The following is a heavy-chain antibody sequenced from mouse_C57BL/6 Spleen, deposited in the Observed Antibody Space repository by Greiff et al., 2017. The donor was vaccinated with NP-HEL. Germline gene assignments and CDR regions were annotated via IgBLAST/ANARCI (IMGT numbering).Heavy chain of an antibody. CDR2: ISYDGSN. J-gene: IGHJ1*03. CDR1: GYSITSGYY. Sequence: EVQLQQSGPGLVKPSQSLSLTCSVTGYSITSGYYWNWIRQFPGNKLEWMGYISYDGSNNYNPSLKNRISITRDTSKNQFFLKLNSVTTEDTATYYCARDRSYEYFDVWGTGTTVTVSS. CDR3: ARDRSYEYFDV. D-gene: IGHD2-14*01. V-gene: IGHV3-6*01.